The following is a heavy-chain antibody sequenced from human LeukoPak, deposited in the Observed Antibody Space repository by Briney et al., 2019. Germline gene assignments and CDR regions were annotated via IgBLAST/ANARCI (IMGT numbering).Heavy chain of an antibody. CDR3: ARITMVRGDEGY. CDR1: GGSISSCSYY. J-gene: IGHJ4*02. D-gene: IGHD3-10*01. V-gene: IGHV4-39*07. Sequence: SETLSLTCTVSGGSISSCSYYWGWIRQPPGKGLEWIGSIHHSGSTHYNLSLKSRVTISADTSKNQFSLKLSSVTAADTAVYYCARITMVRGDEGYWGQGTLVTVSS. CDR2: IHHSGST.